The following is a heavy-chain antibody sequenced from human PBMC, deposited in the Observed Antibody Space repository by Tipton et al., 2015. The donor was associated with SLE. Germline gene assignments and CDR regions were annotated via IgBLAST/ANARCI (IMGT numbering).Heavy chain of an antibody. CDR2: TYRGGSR. V-gene: IGHV3-53*05. J-gene: IGHJ3*02. Sequence: SLRLSCAASEFTFTNYWMHWVRQGPGKGLEWVSVTYRGGSRYLADAVKGRFTVSRDNSKNTLYLQMDILRADDTAVYYCATTVTTWGAFDIWGQGTMVTVSS. CDR3: ATTVTTWGAFDI. D-gene: IGHD4-17*01. CDR1: EFTFTNYW.